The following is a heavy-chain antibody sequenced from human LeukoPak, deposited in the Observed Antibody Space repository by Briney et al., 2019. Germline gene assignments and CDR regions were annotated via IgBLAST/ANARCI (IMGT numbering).Heavy chain of an antibody. CDR3: ALSPLGAAGTWSGLFDY. V-gene: IGHV4-38-2*01. J-gene: IGHJ4*02. Sequence: SETLSLTCAVSGYSISSGYYWGWIRQPPGEGLEWIGSISPSGSTFYNPSLKSRVTISVDTSKNQFSLKLRSVTAADTAVYYCALSPLGAAGTWSGLFDYWGQGTLVTVSS. CDR1: GYSISSGYY. D-gene: IGHD6-13*01. CDR2: ISPSGST.